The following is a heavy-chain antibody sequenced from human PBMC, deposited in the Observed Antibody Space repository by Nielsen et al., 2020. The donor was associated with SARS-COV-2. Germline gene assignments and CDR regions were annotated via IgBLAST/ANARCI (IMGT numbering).Heavy chain of an antibody. CDR3: AGSSGWYQDY. D-gene: IGHD6-19*01. V-gene: IGHV3-66*01. Sequence: GGSLRLSCAASGFSFSDSGMHWVRQAPGKGLEWVSVIYSGGSTYYADSVKGRFTISRDNSKNTLYLQMNSLRAEDTAVYYCAGSSGWYQDYWGQGTLVTVSS. J-gene: IGHJ4*02. CDR2: IYSGGST. CDR1: GFSFSDSG.